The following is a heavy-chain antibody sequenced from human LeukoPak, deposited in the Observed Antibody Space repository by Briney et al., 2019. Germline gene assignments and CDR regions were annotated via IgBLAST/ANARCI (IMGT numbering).Heavy chain of an antibody. Sequence: SETLSLTCTVSSGPISSSSYYWGWIRQPPGKGLEWIGSIYYSGSTYYNPSLKSRVTISVDTSKNQFSLKLSSVTAADTAVYYCARQRIAAPTYYMDVWGKGTTVTVSS. CDR3: ARQRIAAPTYYMDV. CDR1: SGPISSSSYY. CDR2: IYYSGST. D-gene: IGHD6-13*01. V-gene: IGHV4-39*01. J-gene: IGHJ6*03.